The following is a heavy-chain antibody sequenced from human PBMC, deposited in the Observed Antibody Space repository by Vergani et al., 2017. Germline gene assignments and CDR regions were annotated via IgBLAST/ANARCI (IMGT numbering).Heavy chain of an antibody. CDR1: GGSISSYY. CDR2: IYYSGST. CDR3: ARAAYYYYYMDV. V-gene: IGHV4-59*12. Sequence: QVQLQESGPGLVKPSETLSLTCTVSGGSISSYYWSWIRQPPGKGLEWIGYIYYSGSTNYNPSLKSRVTMSVDTSKNQFSLKLSSVTAADTAVYYCARAAYYYYYMDVWGKGTTVTVSS. D-gene: IGHD6-25*01. J-gene: IGHJ6*03.